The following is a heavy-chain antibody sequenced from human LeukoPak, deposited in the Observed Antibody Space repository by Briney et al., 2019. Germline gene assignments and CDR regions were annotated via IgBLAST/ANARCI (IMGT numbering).Heavy chain of an antibody. J-gene: IGHJ3*02. CDR3: ASFDSTPTLGAFDI. Sequence: SETLSLTCTVSGGSISSSSYYWGWIRQPPGKGLEWIGSIYYSGSTYYNPSLKSRVTISVDTSKNQFSLKLSSVTAADTAVYYCASFDSTPTLGAFDIWGQGTMVTVSS. V-gene: IGHV4-39*01. D-gene: IGHD3-22*01. CDR2: IYYSGST. CDR1: GGSISSSSYY.